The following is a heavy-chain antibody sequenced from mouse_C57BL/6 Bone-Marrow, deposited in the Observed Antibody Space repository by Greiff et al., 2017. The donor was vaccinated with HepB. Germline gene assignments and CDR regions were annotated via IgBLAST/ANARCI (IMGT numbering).Heavy chain of an antibody. CDR2: IDPSDSYT. D-gene: IGHD2-1*01. J-gene: IGHJ3*01. V-gene: IGHV1-69*01. CDR3: ALYGNPFAY. Sequence: QVHVKQPGAELVMPGASVKLSCKASGYTFTSYWMHWVKQRPGQGLEWIGEIDPSDSYTNYNQKFKGKSTLTVDKSSSTAYMQLSSLTSEDSAVYYCALYGNPFAYWGQGTLVTVSA. CDR1: GYTFTSYW.